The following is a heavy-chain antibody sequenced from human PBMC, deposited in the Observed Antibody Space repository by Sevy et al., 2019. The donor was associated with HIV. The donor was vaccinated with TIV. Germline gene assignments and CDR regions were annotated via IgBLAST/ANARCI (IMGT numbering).Heavy chain of an antibody. CDR1: GGSISTNY. Sequence: SETLSLTCTVSGGSISTNYWSWIRQPPGKGLERIGYITYSGNTNYNPSLKSRVAISVDTSKNQFSLKVTSVTAADTAVYYCAKSRSYPRDSDDAFARWGQGTMVTVSS. CDR2: ITYSGNT. V-gene: IGHV4-59*01. J-gene: IGHJ3*01. CDR3: AKSRSYPRDSDDAFAR. D-gene: IGHD2-21*01.